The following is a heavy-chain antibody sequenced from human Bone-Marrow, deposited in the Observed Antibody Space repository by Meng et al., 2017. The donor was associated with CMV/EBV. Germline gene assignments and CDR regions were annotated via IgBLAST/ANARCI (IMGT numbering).Heavy chain of an antibody. V-gene: IGHV1-8*03. D-gene: IGHD6-13*01. CDR1: GYMFISYD. CDR3: ARGGSSWSRGPYFDS. CDR2: VNPDSTNI. Sequence: ASVRVSCKASGYMFISYDINWVRQAPGQGLEWMGWVNPDSTNIGVAQKFQGRVIFTTNTSIRTAYMELSSLRSEDTAVYYCARGGSSWSRGPYFDSWGQGTLVTVSS. J-gene: IGHJ4*02.